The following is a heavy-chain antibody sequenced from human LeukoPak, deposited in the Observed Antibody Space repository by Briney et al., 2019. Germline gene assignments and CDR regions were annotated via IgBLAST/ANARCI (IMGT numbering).Heavy chain of an antibody. V-gene: IGHV3-23*01. J-gene: IGHJ4*02. CDR1: GFTFSSYA. CDR3: AKRYYDFWSGYYHHSDY. Sequence: GGSLRLSCAASGFTFSSYAMSWVRQAPGKGLEWVSAISGSGGSTYYADSVKGRFTISRDNSKNTLYLQMNSLRAEDTAVYYCAKRYYDFWSGYYHHSDYGGQGTLVTVSS. D-gene: IGHD3-3*01. CDR2: ISGSGGST.